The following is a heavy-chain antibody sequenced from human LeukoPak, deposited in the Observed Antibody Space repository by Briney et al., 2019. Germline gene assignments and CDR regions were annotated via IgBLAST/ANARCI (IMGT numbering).Heavy chain of an antibody. V-gene: IGHV3-23*01. CDR2: ISGSGGST. CDR1: GFTFSSYA. J-gene: IGHJ3*02. D-gene: IGHD4-17*01. Sequence: GGSLRLSCAASGFTFSSYAMSWVRQAPGKGLGWVSAISGSGGSTYYADSVKGRFTISRDNSKNSLYLQMNSLRAEDTAVYYCARASTVTDAFDIWGQGTMVTVSS. CDR3: ARASTVTDAFDI.